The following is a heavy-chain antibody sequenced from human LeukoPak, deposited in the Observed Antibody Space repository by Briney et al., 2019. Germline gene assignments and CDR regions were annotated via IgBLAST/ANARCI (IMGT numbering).Heavy chain of an antibody. D-gene: IGHD3-9*01. Sequence: GGSLRLSCAASGFTFGTYWMSWVRQAPGKGLEWVASIKQDGSEKYYVDSVKGRFTISRDNAKNTLYLQMNSLRAEDTAVYYCAKDRPITIHWYFDLWGRGTLVTVSS. J-gene: IGHJ2*01. CDR2: IKQDGSEK. CDR3: AKDRPITIHWYFDL. CDR1: GFTFGTYW. V-gene: IGHV3-7*05.